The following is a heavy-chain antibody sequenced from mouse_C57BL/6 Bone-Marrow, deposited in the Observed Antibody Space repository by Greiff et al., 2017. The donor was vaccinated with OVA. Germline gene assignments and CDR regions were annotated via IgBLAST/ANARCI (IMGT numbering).Heavy chain of an antibody. CDR1: GYTFTEYT. J-gene: IGHJ2*01. CDR2: FYPGSGSI. Sequence: VQRVESGAELVKPGASVKLSCKASGYTFTEYTIHWVKQRSGQGLEWIGWFYPGSGSIKYNEKFQDKATLTADKSSSTVYLELSRLTSEDSAVYFCARHEEGYYYGSSSFDYWGQGTTLTVSS. D-gene: IGHD1-1*01. V-gene: IGHV1-62-2*01. CDR3: ARHEEGYYYGSSSFDY.